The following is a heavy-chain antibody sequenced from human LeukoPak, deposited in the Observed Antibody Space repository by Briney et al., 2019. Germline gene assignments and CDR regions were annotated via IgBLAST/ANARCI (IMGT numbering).Heavy chain of an antibody. V-gene: IGHV1-46*01. D-gene: IGHD5-12*01. Sequence: ASVKVSCKASGYTFPSYFMHWVRQAPGQGLEWMGIINPTGGSTTYAQKFQGRVTMTRDTSTSTVYMELSSLRSEDTAVYYCARVEENSGYSHIYWGQGTLVTVSS. J-gene: IGHJ4*02. CDR3: ARVEENSGYSHIY. CDR2: INPTGGST. CDR1: GYTFPSYF.